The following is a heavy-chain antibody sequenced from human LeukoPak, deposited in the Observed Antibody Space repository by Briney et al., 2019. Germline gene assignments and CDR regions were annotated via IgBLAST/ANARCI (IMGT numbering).Heavy chain of an antibody. V-gene: IGHV1-46*01. CDR1: GYTFTGYY. Sequence: GASVKVSCKASGYTFTGYYMHWVRQAPGQGLECRGIINPSGASTSYAQKFQGRVTMTRDMSTSTVYMELSSLRSEDTAVYYCARGKVYYYDSSAYYEGDAFDIWGQGTMVTVSS. CDR3: ARGKVYYYDSSAYYEGDAFDI. CDR2: INPSGAST. D-gene: IGHD3-22*01. J-gene: IGHJ3*02.